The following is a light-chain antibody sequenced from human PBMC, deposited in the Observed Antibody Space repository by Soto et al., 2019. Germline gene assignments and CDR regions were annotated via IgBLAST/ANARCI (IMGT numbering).Light chain of an antibody. CDR1: QSVTSG. CDR2: DAS. V-gene: IGKV1-5*01. CDR3: QHYNSYPGT. Sequence: DVQMTQSPSTLSASVGDRVTITCRASQSVTSGLAWYQQKPGKAPKVLIYDASSLESGVPSRFSGSGSGKEFTLNISSLHPDDFATYYCQHYNSYPGTFGQGTKVEIK. J-gene: IGKJ1*01.